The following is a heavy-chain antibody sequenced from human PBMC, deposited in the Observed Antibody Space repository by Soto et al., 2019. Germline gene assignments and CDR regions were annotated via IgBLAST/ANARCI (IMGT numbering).Heavy chain of an antibody. Sequence: GGSLRLSCAASGFTFSSYSMNWVRQAPGKGLEWVSSISSSSSYIYYADSVKGRFTISRDNAKNSLYLQMNSLRAEDTAVYYCARDIVATIGLFDYWGQGTLVTVSS. V-gene: IGHV3-21*01. CDR2: ISSSSSYI. CDR3: ARDIVATIGLFDY. D-gene: IGHD5-12*01. CDR1: GFTFSSYS. J-gene: IGHJ4*02.